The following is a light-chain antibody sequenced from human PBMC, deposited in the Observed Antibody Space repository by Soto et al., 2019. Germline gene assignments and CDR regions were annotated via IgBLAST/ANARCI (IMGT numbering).Light chain of an antibody. Sequence: QSVLTQPPSESGTPGQRVTISCSGSRSNIGSNTVNWYQQLPGTAPKFLIYSNNQRPSGVPKRFSGSKSGTSASLAISGLQSEDEADYYCATWDDSLNDHVVFGGGTQLTVL. CDR2: SNN. CDR3: ATWDDSLNDHVV. J-gene: IGLJ2*01. V-gene: IGLV1-44*01. CDR1: RSNIGSNT.